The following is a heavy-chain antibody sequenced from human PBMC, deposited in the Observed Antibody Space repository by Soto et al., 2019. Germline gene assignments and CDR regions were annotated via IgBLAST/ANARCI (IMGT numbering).Heavy chain of an antibody. CDR2: ISYSGST. CDR1: GGYISSGGYY. Sequence: VQLQESGPGLVKPSQTLSLTCTVSGGYISSGGYYWSRIRQNPGQRPEWIGCISYSGSTDYNATLKSRVTISLDTSKNQVSLSLSSVTAADTAVYYSARAEGDVDSYLSGFNYGGQGTLVTVCS. CDR3: ARAEGDVDSYLSGFNY. J-gene: IGHJ4*02. V-gene: IGHV4-31*03. D-gene: IGHD5-12*01.